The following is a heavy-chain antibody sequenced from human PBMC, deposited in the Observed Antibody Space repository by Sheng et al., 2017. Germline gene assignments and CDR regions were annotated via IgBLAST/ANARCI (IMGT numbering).Heavy chain of an antibody. V-gene: IGHV3-21*01. Sequence: EVQLVESGGGLVKPGGSLRLSCAASGFTFSSYSMNWVRQAPGKGLEWVSSISSSSSYIYYADSVKGRFTISRDNAKNSLYLQMNSLRAEDTAVYYCARDRQWLDIGYYYGMDVWGQGDHGSPS. J-gene: IGHJ6*02. CDR2: ISSSSSYI. CDR3: ARDRQWLDIGYYYGMDV. D-gene: IGHD6-19*01. CDR1: GFTFSSYS.